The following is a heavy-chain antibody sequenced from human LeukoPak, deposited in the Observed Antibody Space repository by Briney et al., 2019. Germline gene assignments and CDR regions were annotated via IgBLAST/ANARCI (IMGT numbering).Heavy chain of an antibody. Sequence: GGSLRLSCAASGFTFSSYSMNWVRQAPGKGLEWVSSISSSSSYIYYADSVKGRFTISRDNAKNSLYLQMNSLRAEDTAVYYCARDLHKRYCSGGSCYSDFDYWGRGTLVTVSS. V-gene: IGHV3-21*01. CDR3: ARDLHKRYCSGGSCYSDFDY. CDR2: ISSSSSYI. CDR1: GFTFSSYS. D-gene: IGHD2-15*01. J-gene: IGHJ4*02.